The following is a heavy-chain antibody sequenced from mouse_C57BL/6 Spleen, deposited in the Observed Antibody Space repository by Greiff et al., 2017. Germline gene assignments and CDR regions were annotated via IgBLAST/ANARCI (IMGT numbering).Heavy chain of an antibody. V-gene: IGHV1-26*01. CDR3: ARWGYGSSYYWYFDV. CDR1: GYTFTDYY. CDR2: INPNNGGT. D-gene: IGHD1-1*01. J-gene: IGHJ1*03. Sequence: DVKLQQSGPELVKPGASVKISCKASGYTFTDYYMNWVKQSHGKSLEWIGDINPNNGGTSYNQKFKGKATLTVDKSSSTAYMELRSLASEDSAVYYCARWGYGSSYYWYFDVWGTGTTVTVSS.